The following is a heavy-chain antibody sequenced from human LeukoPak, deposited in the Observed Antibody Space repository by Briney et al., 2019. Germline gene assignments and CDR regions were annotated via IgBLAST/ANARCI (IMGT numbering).Heavy chain of an antibody. CDR1: GFTFSSYA. CDR2: ISYDGSNK. D-gene: IGHD7-27*01. CDR3: ATLTNTKLTGDLTEGDLFDY. J-gene: IGHJ4*02. Sequence: PGGSLRLSCAASGFTFSSYAMHWVRQAPGKGLEWVAVISYDGSNKYYADSVKGRFTISRDNSKNTLYLQMNSLRAEDTAVYYCATLTNTKLTGDLTEGDLFDYWGQGTLVTVSS. V-gene: IGHV3-30*03.